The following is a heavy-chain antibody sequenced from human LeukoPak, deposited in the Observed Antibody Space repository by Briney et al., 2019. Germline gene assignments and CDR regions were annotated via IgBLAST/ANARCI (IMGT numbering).Heavy chain of an antibody. Sequence: PSETLSLTCTVSGGSISSSSYYWGWIRQPPGKGLEWIGSIYYSGSTYYNPSLKSRVTISVDTSKNQFSLKLSSVTAADTAVYYCARQINWVDPWGQGTLVTVSS. J-gene: IGHJ5*02. CDR3: ARQINWVDP. V-gene: IGHV4-39*07. CDR1: GGSISSSSYY. CDR2: IYYSGST.